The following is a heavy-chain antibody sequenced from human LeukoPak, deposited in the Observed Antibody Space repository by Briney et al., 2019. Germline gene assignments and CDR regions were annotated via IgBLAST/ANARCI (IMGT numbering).Heavy chain of an antibody. CDR2: IRSKNYGGTT. D-gene: IGHD1-26*01. CDR3: TRGSGRYEY. V-gene: IGHV3-49*04. J-gene: IGHJ4*02. Sequence: GGSLRLSCSASGFTFGDFPMTWVRQAPGKGLEWVGYIRSKNYGGTTEYAASVKCRFTISRDDSKSIAYMQMDNVKAEDTAVYYCTRGSGRYEYWGQGILVIVSS. CDR1: GFTFGDFP.